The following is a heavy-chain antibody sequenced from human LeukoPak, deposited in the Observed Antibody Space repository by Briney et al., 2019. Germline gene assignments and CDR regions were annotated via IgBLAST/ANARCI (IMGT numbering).Heavy chain of an antibody. Sequence: PGGSLRLSCAASGFSFSTYSMNWVRQAPGKGLEWVSYISSSSSTIYYADSVKGRFTISRDNAKNSLYLQMNSLRAEDTAVYYCARDWNLYYYDSSGYRRDYYYGMDVWGQGTTATVSS. CDR3: ARDWNLYYYDSSGYRRDYYYGMDV. D-gene: IGHD3-22*01. CDR1: GFSFSTYS. CDR2: ISSSSSTI. J-gene: IGHJ6*02. V-gene: IGHV3-48*04.